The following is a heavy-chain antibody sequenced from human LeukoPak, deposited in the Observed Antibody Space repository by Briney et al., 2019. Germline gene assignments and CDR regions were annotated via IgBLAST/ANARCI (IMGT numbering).Heavy chain of an antibody. CDR3: ASRKLGNDY. V-gene: IGHV4-34*01. J-gene: IGHJ4*02. Sequence: PSETLSLTCAVYGGSFSGYYWGWIRQPPGKGLEWIGSIYFSGSTYHNPSLKSRVTISVDTSKNQLSLKLSSVTAADTAVYYCASRKLGNDYWGQGTLVTVSS. D-gene: IGHD7-27*01. CDR1: GGSFSGYY. CDR2: IYFSGST.